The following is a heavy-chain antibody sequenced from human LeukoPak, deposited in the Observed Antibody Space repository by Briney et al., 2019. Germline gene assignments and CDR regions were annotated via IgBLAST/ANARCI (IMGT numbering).Heavy chain of an antibody. V-gene: IGHV4-4*07. J-gene: IGHJ3*02. CDR3: ARDDVGFTAMVIGALDT. D-gene: IGHD5-18*01. Sequence: SETLSLTCTVSGGSISSYYWSWIRQPAGKGLEWIGRIYTSGSTNYNPSLKSRVTMSVDTSKNQFSLKLSSVTAADTAVYYCARDDVGFTAMVIGALDTWGQGTMVTVSS. CDR1: GGSISSYY. CDR2: IYTSGST.